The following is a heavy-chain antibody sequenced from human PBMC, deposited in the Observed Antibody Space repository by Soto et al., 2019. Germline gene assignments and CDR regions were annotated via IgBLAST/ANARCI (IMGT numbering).Heavy chain of an antibody. CDR3: ARESEDLTSNFDY. J-gene: IGHJ4*02. CDR2: ISSTTNYI. CDR1: GFTFTRYS. Sequence: GGSLRLSCAASGFTFTRYSINWVRQAPGKGLEWVSSISSTTNYIYYADSMKDRFTVSRDNAKNSVYLEMNSLSAEDTAVYYCARESEDLTSNFDYWGQGTLVTVSS. V-gene: IGHV3-21*01.